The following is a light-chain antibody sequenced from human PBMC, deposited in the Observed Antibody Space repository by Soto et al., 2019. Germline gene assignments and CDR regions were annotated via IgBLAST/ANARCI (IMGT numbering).Light chain of an antibody. V-gene: IGKV3-11*01. CDR3: QQRSDWS. CDR2: GAS. Sequence: EIVLTQSPATLSLSPGERASLSCRASQSISSYLAWYQQKPGQAPRLLIYGASNRATGIPARFSGSGSGTDFTRTISSLEPEDFAVYYCQQRSDWSFGQGTKLEIK. CDR1: QSISSY. J-gene: IGKJ2*01.